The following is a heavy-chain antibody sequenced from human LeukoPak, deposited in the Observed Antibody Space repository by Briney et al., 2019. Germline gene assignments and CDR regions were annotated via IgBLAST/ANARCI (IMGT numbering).Heavy chain of an antibody. V-gene: IGHV3-13*01. CDR1: GCTFSSYD. Sequence: GGSLRLSCAASGCTFSSYDMHWVRQATGKGLEWVSAIGTAGDTYYPGSVKGRFTISRENAKNSLYLQMNSLRAGDTAVYYCARDRGGGAGLDYWGQGTLVTVSS. CDR3: ARDRGGGAGLDY. D-gene: IGHD1-26*01. CDR2: IGTAGDT. J-gene: IGHJ4*02.